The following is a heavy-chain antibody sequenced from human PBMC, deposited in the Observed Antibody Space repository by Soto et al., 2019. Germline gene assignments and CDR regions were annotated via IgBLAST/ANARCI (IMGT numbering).Heavy chain of an antibody. Sequence: VQLVGSGGGLVNPGGSLSLSCAASGFSCGDSYMSWIRQSAGQGLEWLSYISGGSSYTKYAESVKGRFTISRDNARRSLLLQVNGLRADDTVIYYCAKTRVADSGYYFDHWGQGTMVTVSS. V-gene: IGHV3-11*05. J-gene: IGHJ4*02. CDR2: ISGGSSYT. D-gene: IGHD3-10*01. CDR1: GFSCGDSY. CDR3: AKTRVADSGYYFDH.